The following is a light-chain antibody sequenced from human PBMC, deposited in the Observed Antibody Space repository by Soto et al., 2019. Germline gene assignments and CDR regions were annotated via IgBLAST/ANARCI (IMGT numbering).Light chain of an antibody. CDR3: GSYTGSIYV. CDR1: SSDVWGYKF. J-gene: IGLJ1*01. V-gene: IGLV2-14*01. Sequence: QSVHTQPASLSGSPGPSITISCTGTSSDVWGYKFFSWYQQHPGKAPKLMIYEVSNRPSGVSSRFSGSKSGNTASLTISGLQAEDEADYYCGSYTGSIYVFGPGTKVTVL. CDR2: EVS.